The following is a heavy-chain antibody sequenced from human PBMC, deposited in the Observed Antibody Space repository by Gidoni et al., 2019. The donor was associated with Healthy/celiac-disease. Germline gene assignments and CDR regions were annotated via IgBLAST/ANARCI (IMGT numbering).Heavy chain of an antibody. V-gene: IGHV3-15*01. Sequence: LTISRDDSKNTLYLQMNSLKTEDTAVYYCTTGEVCSSTSCRDYWGQGTLVTVSS. CDR3: TTGEVCSSTSCRDY. J-gene: IGHJ4*02. D-gene: IGHD2-2*01.